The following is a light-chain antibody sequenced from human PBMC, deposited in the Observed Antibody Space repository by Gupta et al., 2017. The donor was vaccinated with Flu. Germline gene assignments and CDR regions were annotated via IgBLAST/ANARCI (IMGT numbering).Light chain of an antibody. CDR3: ATWDDSLSAVV. J-gene: IGLJ2*01. CDR2: KSN. V-gene: IGLV1-47*01. Sequence: QSVLTQPPSTSGTPGQRVTFSCSGGNSNIGINYVYWYQRLPGAAPKLIIYKSNQRPSGVPDRFSGSKSGTSASLAISGLRSEDEAEYYCATWDDSLSAVVFGGGTKLTVL. CDR1: NSNIGINY.